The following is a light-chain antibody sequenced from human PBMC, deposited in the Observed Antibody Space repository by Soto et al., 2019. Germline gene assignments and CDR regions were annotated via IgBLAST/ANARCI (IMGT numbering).Light chain of an antibody. Sequence: EIVLTQSPATLSLSPGERATLSCRASQSVSESLAWYQQKPGQAPRLLIYDVSYRATGIPVRFSGSGSGTDFTLTISSLEPEDFAVYYCQQRSNFITFGQGTRLEI. J-gene: IGKJ5*01. CDR3: QQRSNFIT. CDR2: DVS. V-gene: IGKV3-11*01. CDR1: QSVSES.